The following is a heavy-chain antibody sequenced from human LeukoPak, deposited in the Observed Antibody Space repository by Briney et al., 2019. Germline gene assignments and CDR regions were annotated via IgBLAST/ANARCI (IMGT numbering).Heavy chain of an antibody. V-gene: IGHV1-8*01. D-gene: IGHD3-22*01. CDR3: ARLYYYDSSGYYYDYGMDV. CDR2: MNPNSGNT. Sequence: GASVKVSCKASGYTFTSYDINWVRQATGQGLEWMGWMNPNSGNTGYAQKFQGRATMTRNTSISTAYTELSSLRSEDTAVYYCARLYYYDSSGYYYDYGMDVWGQGTTVTVSS. CDR1: GYTFTSYD. J-gene: IGHJ6*02.